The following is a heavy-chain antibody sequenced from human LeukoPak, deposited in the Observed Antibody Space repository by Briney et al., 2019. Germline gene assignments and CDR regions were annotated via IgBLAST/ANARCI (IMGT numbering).Heavy chain of an antibody. CDR3: ARDYYGSSGYYPDY. J-gene: IGHJ4*02. CDR2: IYTSGST. D-gene: IGHD3-22*01. V-gene: IGHV4-61*02. CDR1: GGSISSGSYY. Sequence: ASETLSLTCTVSGGSISSGSYYWSWIRQPAGKGLEWIGRIYTSGSTNYNPSLKSRVTISVDTSKNQFSLKLSSVTAADTAVYYCARDYYGSSGYYPDYWGQGTLVTDSS.